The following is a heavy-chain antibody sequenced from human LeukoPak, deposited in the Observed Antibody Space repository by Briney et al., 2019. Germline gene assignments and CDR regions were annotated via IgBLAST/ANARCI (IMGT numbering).Heavy chain of an antibody. V-gene: IGHV3-48*01. Sequence: PGGSLRLSCAASGFIFSSYSMNWVRQAPGKGLEWVSYISSSSSTIYYADSVKGRFTISRDNAKNSLYLQMNSLRAEDTAVYYCARATSSGWYSGYFDYWGQGTLVTVSS. CDR2: ISSSSSTI. CDR3: ARATSSGWYSGYFDY. CDR1: GFIFSSYS. J-gene: IGHJ4*02. D-gene: IGHD6-13*01.